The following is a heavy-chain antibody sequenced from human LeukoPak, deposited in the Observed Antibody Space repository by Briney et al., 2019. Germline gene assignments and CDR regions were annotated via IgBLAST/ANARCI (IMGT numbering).Heavy chain of an antibody. CDR3: ARDRRRLGELPHAFDV. D-gene: IGHD3-16*01. Sequence: SETLSLTCTVSGGSISSGGYYWSWIRQHPGKGLEWIGYIYYSGSTYYNPSLKSRVTISVDTSKNQFSLRLSSVTAADTAVYYCARDRRRLGELPHAFDVWGQGTMVTVSS. V-gene: IGHV4-31*03. CDR1: GGSISSGGYY. CDR2: IYYSGST. J-gene: IGHJ3*01.